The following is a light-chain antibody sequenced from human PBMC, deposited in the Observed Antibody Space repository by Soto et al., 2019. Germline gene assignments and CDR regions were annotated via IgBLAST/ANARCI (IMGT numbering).Light chain of an antibody. J-gene: IGKJ4*01. CDR1: QNISNY. V-gene: IGKV1-39*01. CDR3: QQSYSNPLT. CDR2: AAS. Sequence: GGRVTITCRASQNISNYLNWYQQKPGKAPKLLIYAASSLQSGVPSRFSGSVSGADFTLTFSSLQPEDFATYYCQQSYSNPLTVGGGTKVDIK.